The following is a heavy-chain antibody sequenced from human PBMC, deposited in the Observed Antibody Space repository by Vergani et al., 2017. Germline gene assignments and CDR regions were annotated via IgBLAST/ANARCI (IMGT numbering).Heavy chain of an antibody. V-gene: IGHV3-30*02. CDR1: GFTFNNSN. D-gene: IGHD6-6*01. CDR3: AKDLGASSGGGWFDP. Sequence: QVQLVESGGGVVQPGESLRLSCAASTSGFTFNNSNMHWVRQAPGKGLEWVAFIRYDDSRNKYYAASVQGRFIISRDNSKNTVFLQMNSLRAEDTALYYCAKDLGASSGGGWFDPWGQGTLVTVSS. J-gene: IGHJ5*02. CDR2: IRYDDSRNK.